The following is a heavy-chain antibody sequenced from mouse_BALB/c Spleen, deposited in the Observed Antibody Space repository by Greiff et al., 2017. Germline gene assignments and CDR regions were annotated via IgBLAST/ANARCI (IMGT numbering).Heavy chain of an antibody. J-gene: IGHJ4*01. D-gene: IGHD1-2*01. Sequence: VKLVESGPGLVQPSQSLSITCTVSGFSLTSYGVHWVRQSPGKGLEWLGVIWSGGSTDYNAAFISRLSISKDNSKSQVFFKMNSLQADDTAIYYCVTTATGAMDYWGQGTSVTVSS. CDR3: VTTATGAMDY. V-gene: IGHV2-4-1*01. CDR2: IWSGGST. CDR1: GFSLTSYG.